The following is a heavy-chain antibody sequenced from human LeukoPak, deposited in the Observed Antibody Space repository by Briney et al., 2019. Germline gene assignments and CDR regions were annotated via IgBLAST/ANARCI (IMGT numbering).Heavy chain of an antibody. Sequence: GGSPRLSCAASGFTFNRYSMKWVRQAPGKGLEWVSSISSSSTYIYYADSLKGRFTISRDNAKNSLYLQMNSLRAEDTAVYYCARDSRDAFDIWGQGTMVTVSS. V-gene: IGHV3-21*01. J-gene: IGHJ3*02. CDR2: ISSSSTYI. CDR3: ARDSRDAFDI. CDR1: GFTFNRYS.